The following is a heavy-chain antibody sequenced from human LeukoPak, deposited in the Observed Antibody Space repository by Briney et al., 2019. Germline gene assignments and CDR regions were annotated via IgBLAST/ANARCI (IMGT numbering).Heavy chain of an antibody. CDR2: IKHDGSEE. CDR3: AKGGLRNWRYFDY. V-gene: IGHV3-7*03. CDR1: GFTFNNYW. Sequence: LAGGSLRLSCAASGFTFNNYWMSWVRQAPGKGLEWVANIKHDGSEEYYVDSVKGRFTIARDNAKNSLYLQMNSLRAEDAAVYYCAKGGLRNWRYFDYWGQGTLVTVSS. D-gene: IGHD1-20*01. J-gene: IGHJ4*02.